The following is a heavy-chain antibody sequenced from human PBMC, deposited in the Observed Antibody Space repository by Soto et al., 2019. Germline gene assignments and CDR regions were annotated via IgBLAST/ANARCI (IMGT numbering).Heavy chain of an antibody. V-gene: IGHV3-43*01. CDR3: AKDFLPMVRGVIITSGMDV. J-gene: IGHJ6*02. Sequence: LSLTCAASGFTFDDYTMHWVRQAPGKGLEWVSLISWDGGSTYYADSVKGRFTISRDNSKNSLYLQMNSLRTEDTALYYCAKDFLPMVRGVIITSGMDVWGQGTTVTVSS. CDR2: ISWDGGST. CDR1: GFTFDDYT. D-gene: IGHD3-10*01.